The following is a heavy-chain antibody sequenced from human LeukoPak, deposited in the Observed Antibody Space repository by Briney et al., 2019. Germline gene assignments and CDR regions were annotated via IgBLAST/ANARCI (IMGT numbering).Heavy chain of an antibody. D-gene: IGHD2-2*01. J-gene: IGHJ3*02. Sequence: SGTLSLTCVVSGYSISSGYYWGWIRQPPGKGLEWIGSIYQSGSTYYNPSLKSRVTISLDTSKNQFSLKLSSVTAADTAVYYCARDVDRSSTSCNVFAFDIWGQGTMVTVSS. V-gene: IGHV4-38-2*02. CDR3: ARDVDRSSTSCNVFAFDI. CDR1: GYSISSGYY. CDR2: IYQSGST.